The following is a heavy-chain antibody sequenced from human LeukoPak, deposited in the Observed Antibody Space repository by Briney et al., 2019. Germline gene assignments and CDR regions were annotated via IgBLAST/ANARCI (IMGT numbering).Heavy chain of an antibody. CDR1: GFTFRSYD. J-gene: IGHJ5*02. Sequence: TGGSLRLSCAASGFTFRSYDMHWVRQAPGKGLEWVAIISYDGSNKYYADSVKGRFTISRDNSKNTLYLQMNSLRAEDTAVYYCAKDADPGGWFDPWGQGTLVTVSS. D-gene: IGHD3-10*01. V-gene: IGHV3-30*02. CDR2: ISYDGSNK. CDR3: AKDADPGGWFDP.